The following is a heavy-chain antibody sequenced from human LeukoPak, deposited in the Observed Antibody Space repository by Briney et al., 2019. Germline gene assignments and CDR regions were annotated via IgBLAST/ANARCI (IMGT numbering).Heavy chain of an antibody. CDR3: ARLVLMVYAIRELGKFDY. D-gene: IGHD2-8*01. J-gene: IGHJ4*02. CDR2: IYHSGST. Sequence: SETLSLTCAVSGYSISSGYYWGWIRQPPGKGLGWIGSIYHSGSTYYNPSLKSRVTISVDTSKNQFSLKQSSVTAADTAVYYCARLVLMVYAIRELGKFDYWGRGTLVTVSS. CDR1: GYSISSGYY. V-gene: IGHV4-38-2*01.